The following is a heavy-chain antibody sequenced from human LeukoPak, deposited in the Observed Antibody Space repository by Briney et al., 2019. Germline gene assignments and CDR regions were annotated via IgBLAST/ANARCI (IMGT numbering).Heavy chain of an antibody. D-gene: IGHD3-10*01. Sequence: GGSLRLSCAASGFTFSSYWMSWVRQAPGKGLEWVANIKQDGSEKYYEDSVKGRFTISRDNAKNSLYLQMNSLRAEDTAVYYCARDYGSGRRWFDPWGQGTLVTVSS. CDR2: IKQDGSEK. V-gene: IGHV3-7*01. J-gene: IGHJ5*02. CDR1: GFTFSSYW. CDR3: ARDYGSGRRWFDP.